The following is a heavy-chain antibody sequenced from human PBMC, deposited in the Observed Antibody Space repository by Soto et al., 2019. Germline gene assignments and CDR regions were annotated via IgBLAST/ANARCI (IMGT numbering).Heavy chain of an antibody. J-gene: IGHJ4*02. CDR2: IWYDGSNK. CDR3: AITDSSGFYFDY. Sequence: QVQLVESGGGVVQPGRSLRLSCAASGFTFSSYGMHWVRQAPGKGLEWVAVIWYDGSNKYYADSVKGRFTISRDNSKNPLYLKMSSLRAEDTAVYYCAITDSSGFYFDYWGQGTLVTVSS. D-gene: IGHD3-22*01. CDR1: GFTFSSYG. V-gene: IGHV3-33*01.